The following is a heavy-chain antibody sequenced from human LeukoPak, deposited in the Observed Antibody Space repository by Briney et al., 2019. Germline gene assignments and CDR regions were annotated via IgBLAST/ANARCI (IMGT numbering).Heavy chain of an antibody. CDR2: ISAYNGNT. CDR3: ARMWSGSYFPGYYYGMDV. V-gene: IGHV1-18*01. D-gene: IGHD1-26*01. CDR1: GYTFTSYG. J-gene: IGHJ6*02. Sequence: ASVKVSCKASGYTFTSYGISWVRQAPGQGLEWMGWISAYNGNTNYAQKLQGRVTMTTDTSTSTAYMELRSLRSDDTAVYYCARMWSGSYFPGYYYGMDVWGQGTTVTVSS.